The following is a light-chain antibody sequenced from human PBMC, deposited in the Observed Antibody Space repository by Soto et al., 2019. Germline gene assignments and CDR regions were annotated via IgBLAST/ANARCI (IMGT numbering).Light chain of an antibody. J-gene: IGKJ1*01. CDR2: GAS. CDR1: QSVSNN. Sequence: EIVMTQSPATLSVSPGERATLSCRASQSVSNNLAWYQQKPGQAPRLLIYGASSRATGIPDRFSGSGSGTDFTLTISRLEPEDFAVYYRQQYRDSRTFGQGTKVEIK. V-gene: IGKV3-20*01. CDR3: QQYRDSRT.